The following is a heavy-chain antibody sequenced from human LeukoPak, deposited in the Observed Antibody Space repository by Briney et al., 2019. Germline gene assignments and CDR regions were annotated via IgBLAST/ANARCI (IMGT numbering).Heavy chain of an antibody. CDR3: AKDRYGSGSLIDY. Sequence: PGGSLRLSCAASGFTFSDYYMSWIRQAPGKGLEWVSYISSSGSTIYYADSVKGRFTISRDNAKNSLYLQMNSLRAEDTALYYCAKDRYGSGSLIDYWGQGTLVTVSS. CDR2: ISSSGSTI. CDR1: GFTFSDYY. D-gene: IGHD3-10*01. V-gene: IGHV3-11*01. J-gene: IGHJ4*02.